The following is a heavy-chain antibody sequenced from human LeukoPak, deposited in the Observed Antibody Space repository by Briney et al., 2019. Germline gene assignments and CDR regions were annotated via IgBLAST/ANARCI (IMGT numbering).Heavy chain of an antibody. J-gene: IGHJ4*02. CDR1: GYTFTGYY. V-gene: IGHV1-2*06. CDR3: AGGDGLGMGNY. D-gene: IGHD7-27*01. CDR2: INPNSGGT. Sequence: ASVKVSCKASGYTFTGYYIQWVRQAPGQGLEWMGRINPNSGGTKYARKFQGRVTMTRDTSISSAYMELSRLRFDDTAVYFCAGGDGLGMGNYWGQGTLVTVSS.